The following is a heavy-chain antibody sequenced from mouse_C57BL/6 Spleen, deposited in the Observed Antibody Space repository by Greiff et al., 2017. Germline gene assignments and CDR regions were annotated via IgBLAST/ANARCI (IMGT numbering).Heavy chain of an antibody. CDR2: IHPNSGST. CDR1: GYTFTSYW. Sequence: VQLQQPGAELVKPGASVKLSCKASGYTFTSYWMHWVKQRPGQGLEWIGMIHPNSGSTNYNEKFKSKDTLTVDKSSSTAYMQLSSLTSEDSAVYYCARATIYDGYYPYYFDYWGQGTTLTVSS. J-gene: IGHJ2*01. V-gene: IGHV1-64*01. CDR3: ARATIYDGYYPYYFDY. D-gene: IGHD2-3*01.